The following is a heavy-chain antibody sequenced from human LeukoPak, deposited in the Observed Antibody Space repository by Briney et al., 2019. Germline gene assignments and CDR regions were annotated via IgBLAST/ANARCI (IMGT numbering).Heavy chain of an antibody. CDR3: AKHYGATSTWFDP. CDR2: ITGSAART. V-gene: IGHV3-23*01. J-gene: IGHJ5*02. Sequence: GGSLRLSCAASGFTFSSYAMTCVRQAPGKGLEWVSSITGSAARTYYADSVKGRFTISRDNSKNTLYLQMSSLRAEDTALYYCAKHYGATSTWFDPWGLGTLVTVSS. D-gene: IGHD4/OR15-4a*01. CDR1: GFTFSSYA.